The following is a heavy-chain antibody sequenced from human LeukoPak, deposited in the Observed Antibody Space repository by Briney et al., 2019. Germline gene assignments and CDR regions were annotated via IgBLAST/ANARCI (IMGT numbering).Heavy chain of an antibody. CDR3: ASSAAVVDYFDY. CDR1: GGSISSYY. Sequence: SETLSLTCTVSGGSISSYYWSWIRQPPGKGLEWIGYIYYSGSTNYNPSLKSRVTISVDTSKNQFSLKLSSVTATDTAVYYCASSAAVVDYFDYWGQGTLVTVSS. D-gene: IGHD6-19*01. J-gene: IGHJ4*02. CDR2: IYYSGST. V-gene: IGHV4-59*01.